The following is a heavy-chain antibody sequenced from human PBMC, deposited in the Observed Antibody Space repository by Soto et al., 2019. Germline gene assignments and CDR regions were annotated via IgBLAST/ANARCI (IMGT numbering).Heavy chain of an antibody. D-gene: IGHD2-15*01. CDR1: GGTFSSYA. Sequence: QVQLVQSGAEVKKPGSSVKVSCKASGGTFSSYAISWVRQAPGQGLEWMGGIIPIFGTANYAQKFQGRVTITADESMSTAYMELSSLRSEDTAVYYCASPYCSGGSCYPGWFDPWGQGTLVTVSS. CDR3: ASPYCSGGSCYPGWFDP. J-gene: IGHJ5*02. CDR2: IIPIFGTA. V-gene: IGHV1-69*12.